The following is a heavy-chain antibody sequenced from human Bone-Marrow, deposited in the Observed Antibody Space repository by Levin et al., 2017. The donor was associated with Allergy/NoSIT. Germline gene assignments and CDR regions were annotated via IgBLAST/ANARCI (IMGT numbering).Heavy chain of an antibody. V-gene: IGHV3-48*01. Sequence: GGSLRLSCAASGFTFSSYSMNWVRQAPGKGLEWVSYISSSSSTIYYADSVKGRFTISRDNAKNSLYLQMNSLRAEDTAVYYCARDLRLNWWELLRGEGYWGQGTLVTVSS. CDR1: GFTFSSYS. J-gene: IGHJ4*02. D-gene: IGHD1-26*01. CDR3: ARDLRLNWWELLRGEGY. CDR2: ISSSSSTI.